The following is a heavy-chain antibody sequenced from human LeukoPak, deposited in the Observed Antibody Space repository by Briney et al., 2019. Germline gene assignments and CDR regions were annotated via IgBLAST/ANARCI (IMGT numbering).Heavy chain of an antibody. CDR2: INHSGST. CDR3: ARIRQWLAGSKAFDI. Sequence: PSETLSLTCAVYGGSFSGYYWSWIRQPPGKGLEWIGEINHSGSTNYNPSLKSRVTISVDTSKNQFSLKLSSVTAADTAVYYCARIRQWLAGSKAFDIWGQGTMVNVSS. J-gene: IGHJ3*02. V-gene: IGHV4-34*01. CDR1: GGSFSGYY. D-gene: IGHD6-19*01.